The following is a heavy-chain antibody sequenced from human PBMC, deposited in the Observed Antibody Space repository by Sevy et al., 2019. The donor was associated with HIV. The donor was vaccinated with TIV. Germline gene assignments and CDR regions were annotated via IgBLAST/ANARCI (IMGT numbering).Heavy chain of an antibody. CDR3: ARPTPRIAASSAAFFDY. Sequence: GGSLRPSCAASGFTFSSFAMSWVRQVPGKGLEWVSSINGRGGSTYYADSVKGRVTLSRDNSKNTLFLQMDSLRAEDTAIYYCARPTPRIAASSAAFFDYWGQGTLVTVSS. D-gene: IGHD6-13*01. CDR1: GFTFSSFA. CDR2: INGRGGST. V-gene: IGHV3-23*01. J-gene: IGHJ4*02.